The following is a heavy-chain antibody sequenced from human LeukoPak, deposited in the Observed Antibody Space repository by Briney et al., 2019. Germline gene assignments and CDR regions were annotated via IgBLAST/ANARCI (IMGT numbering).Heavy chain of an antibody. D-gene: IGHD2-15*01. Sequence: SETLSLTCTVSGGSISSYYWSWIRQPPGKGLEWIGYIYCSGSTNYNPSLKSRVTISVDTSKNQFSLKLSSVTAADTAVYYCARGGVVGAIDYWGQGTLVTVSS. CDR3: ARGGVVGAIDY. J-gene: IGHJ4*02. CDR2: IYCSGST. V-gene: IGHV4-59*01. CDR1: GGSISSYY.